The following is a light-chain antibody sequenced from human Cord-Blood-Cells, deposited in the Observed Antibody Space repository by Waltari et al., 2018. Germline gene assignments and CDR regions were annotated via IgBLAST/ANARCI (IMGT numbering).Light chain of an antibody. CDR2: KAS. CDR3: QQYNSYT. J-gene: IGKJ2*01. CDR1: QSISSW. V-gene: IGKV1-5*03. Sequence: DIQMTQSPSTLSASVGDRVTITCRASQSISSWLAWYQQKPRKAPKLLIYKASSLESGVPSRFSVSGSGTEFTLTISSLQPDDFATYYCQQYNSYTFGQGTKLEIK.